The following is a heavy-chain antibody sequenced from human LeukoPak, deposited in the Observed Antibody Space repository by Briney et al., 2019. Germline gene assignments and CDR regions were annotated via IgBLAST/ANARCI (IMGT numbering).Heavy chain of an antibody. CDR2: ISGSGGST. CDR3: AKDSQLWLPSSLDY. V-gene: IGHV3-23*01. Sequence: GGSLRLSCAASGFTFSSYAMSWVRQAPGKGLEWVSAISGSGGSTYYADSVKGRSTISRDNSKNTLYLQMNSLRAEDTAVYHCAKDSQLWLPSSLDYWGQGTLVTVSS. J-gene: IGHJ4*02. D-gene: IGHD5-18*01. CDR1: GFTFSSYA.